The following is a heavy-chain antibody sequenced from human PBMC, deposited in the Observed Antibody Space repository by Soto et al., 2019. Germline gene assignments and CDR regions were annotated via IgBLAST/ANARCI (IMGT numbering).Heavy chain of an antibody. Sequence: GESLKISCKGSGYSFTSYWIGWVRQMPGKGLEWMGIIYPGDSDTRYSPSFQGQVTTSADKSISTAYLQWSSLKASDTAMYYCVKPPPSSWYGLDIWGQGTMVTVSS. CDR3: VKPPPSSWYGLDI. J-gene: IGHJ3*02. D-gene: IGHD6-13*01. CDR1: GYSFTSYW. CDR2: IYPGDSDT. V-gene: IGHV5-51*01.